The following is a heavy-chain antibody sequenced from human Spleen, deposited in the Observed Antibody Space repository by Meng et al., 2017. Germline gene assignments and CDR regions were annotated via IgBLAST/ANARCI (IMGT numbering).Heavy chain of an antibody. CDR2: MYPGDSDT. V-gene: IGHV5-51*01. J-gene: IGHJ4*02. D-gene: IGHD2-15*01. CDR3: ARSGCSGRSCYSGPVEY. CDR1: GYSFTNFW. Sequence: GGSLRLSCKGSGYSFTNFWIAWVRQMPGKGLEWMGIMYPGDSDTRYSPSFQGQVTISADKSISTAYLQWSSLKDSDTAMYYCARSGCSGRSCYSGPVEYWGQGTLVTVSS.